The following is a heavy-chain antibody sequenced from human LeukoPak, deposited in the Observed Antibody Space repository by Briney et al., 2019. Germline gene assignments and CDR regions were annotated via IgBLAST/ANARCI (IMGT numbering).Heavy chain of an antibody. J-gene: IGHJ4*02. CDR3: AKSLGYSYGYELDY. Sequence: GGSLRLSCVASGFSVSRNYMSWVRQAPGKGLEWVAVISYDGSNKYYADSVKGRFTISRDNSKNTLYLQMNSLRAEDTAVYYCAKSLGYSYGYELDYWGQGTLVTVSS. D-gene: IGHD5-18*01. CDR1: GFSVSRNY. CDR2: ISYDGSNK. V-gene: IGHV3-30*18.